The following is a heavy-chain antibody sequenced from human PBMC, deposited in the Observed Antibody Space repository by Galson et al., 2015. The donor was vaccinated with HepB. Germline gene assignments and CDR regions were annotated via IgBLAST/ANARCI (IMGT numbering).Heavy chain of an antibody. CDR3: AREGTIAAAGTRRGFDY. J-gene: IGHJ4*02. Sequence: SLRLSCAASGFTFSSYGMHWVRQAPGKGLEWVAVIWYDGSNKYYADSVKGRFTISRDNSKNTLYLQMNSLRAEDTAVYYCAREGTIAAAGTRRGFDYWGQGTLVTVSS. CDR2: IWYDGSNK. D-gene: IGHD6-13*01. CDR1: GFTFSSYG. V-gene: IGHV3-33*01.